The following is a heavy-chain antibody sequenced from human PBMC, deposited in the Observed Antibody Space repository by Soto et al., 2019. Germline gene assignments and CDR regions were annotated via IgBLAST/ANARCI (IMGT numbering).Heavy chain of an antibody. CDR3: VRDGSGTYPFDY. D-gene: IGHD3-10*01. V-gene: IGHV3-74*01. Sequence: EVQLVASGGGLVQPGGSLRLSCAASGFTFSNYWMHWVRQAPGKGLVWVSRIHTEGSSTLYADSVKGRFTISRDNAKNTLYLQMNRLRAEDTAVYYCVRDGSGTYPFDYWGQGTLVTVSS. CDR1: GFTFSNYW. J-gene: IGHJ4*02. CDR2: IHTEGSST.